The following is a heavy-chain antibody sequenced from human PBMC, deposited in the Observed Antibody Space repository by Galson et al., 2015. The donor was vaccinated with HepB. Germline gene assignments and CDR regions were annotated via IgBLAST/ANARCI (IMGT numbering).Heavy chain of an antibody. CDR1: GFTVSSNY. D-gene: IGHD3-3*01. CDR3: AACDFWSSYYYFDY. CDR2: IYSGGST. J-gene: IGHJ4*02. Sequence: SLRLSCAASGFTVSSNYMSWVRQAPGKGLEWVSVIYSGGSTYYADSVKGRFTISRDNSKNTLYLQMNSLRAEDTAVYYCAACDFWSSYYYFDYWGQGTLVTVSS. V-gene: IGHV3-53*01.